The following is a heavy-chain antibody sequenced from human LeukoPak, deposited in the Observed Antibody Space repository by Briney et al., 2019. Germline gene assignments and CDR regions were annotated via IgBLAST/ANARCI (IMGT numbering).Heavy chain of an antibody. V-gene: IGHV5-51*01. Sequence: GESLKISCKGSGYSFSSYWIGWVRQMPGKGLEWMGIIYPGDSDTRYSPSFQCQVTISAHKSISTAYLQWSSLKASDTAMYYCARHDDYSNFNEYYFDYWGQGTLVTVSS. CDR1: GYSFSSYW. CDR3: ARHDDYSNFNEYYFDY. D-gene: IGHD4-11*01. CDR2: IYPGDSDT. J-gene: IGHJ4*02.